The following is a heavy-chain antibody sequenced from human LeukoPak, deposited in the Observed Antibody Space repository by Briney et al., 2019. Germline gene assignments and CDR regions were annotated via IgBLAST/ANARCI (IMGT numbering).Heavy chain of an antibody. D-gene: IGHD2-15*01. J-gene: IGHJ4*02. Sequence: GGSLRLSCAASGFSFSSYDMNWVRHAPGKGLEWISFISSTGSAKYYSDSVKGRFTISRDNAKYSLYLQLTGLRAEDTAVYYCERQMVVTATLDYWGQGTLVTVSS. CDR1: GFSFSSYD. V-gene: IGHV3-48*03. CDR2: ISSTGSAK. CDR3: ERQMVVTATLDY.